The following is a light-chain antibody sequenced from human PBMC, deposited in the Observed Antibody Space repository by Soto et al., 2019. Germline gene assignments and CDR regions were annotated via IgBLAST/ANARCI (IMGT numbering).Light chain of an antibody. J-gene: IGKJ5*01. CDR2: DAS. CDR3: QQSNNWPPIT. Sequence: EIVMTQSPATLSVSPGERATLSCRASQSVSSYLAWYQQKPGQAPRLLIYDASNRATGIPARFSGSGSGTDFTLTISSLEPEDFAVYYCQQSNNWPPITFGQGTRLEIK. CDR1: QSVSSY. V-gene: IGKV3-11*01.